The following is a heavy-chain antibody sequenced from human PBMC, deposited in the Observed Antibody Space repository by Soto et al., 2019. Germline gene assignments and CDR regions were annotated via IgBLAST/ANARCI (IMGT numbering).Heavy chain of an antibody. CDR2: ISYDGSNK. V-gene: IGHV3-30-3*01. CDR3: ARGETYYYDSKQLGAFDI. J-gene: IGHJ3*02. CDR1: GFTFSSYA. Sequence: PGGSLRLSCAASGFTFSSYAMHWVRQAPGKGLEWVAVISYDGSNKYYADSVKGRFTISRDNSKNTLYLQMNSLRAEDTAVYYCARGETYYYDSKQLGAFDIWGQGTMVTVS. D-gene: IGHD3-22*01.